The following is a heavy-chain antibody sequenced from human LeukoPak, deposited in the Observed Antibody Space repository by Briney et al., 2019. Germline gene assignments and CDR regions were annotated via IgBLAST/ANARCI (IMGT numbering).Heavy chain of an antibody. CDR1: GYSFTSYW. CDR3: ARPALHHVGLNAFDI. V-gene: IGHV5-51*01. CDR2: IYPGDSDT. Sequence: GESLKISRKGSGYSFTSYWIGWVRQMPGKGLEWMGIIYPGDSDTRYSPSFQGQVTIPADKSNSTAYLQWSSLKASDTAMYYCARPALHHVGLNAFDIWGQGTMVTVSS. J-gene: IGHJ3*02. D-gene: IGHD2-21*01.